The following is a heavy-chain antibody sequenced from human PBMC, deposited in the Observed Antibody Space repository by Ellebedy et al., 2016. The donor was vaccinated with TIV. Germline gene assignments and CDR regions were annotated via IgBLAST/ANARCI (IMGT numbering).Heavy chain of an antibody. J-gene: IGHJ4*02. Sequence: AASVKVSCKASGYTFRSYGISWVRQAPGQGLEWMGWISAYNGNRNYAQKLQGRVTMTTDTSTSTAYMELRSLRSDDTAVYYCARNTPMAEYFDYWGQGTLVTVSS. D-gene: IGHD5-18*01. CDR3: ARNTPMAEYFDY. CDR1: GYTFRSYG. CDR2: ISAYNGNR. V-gene: IGHV1-18*01.